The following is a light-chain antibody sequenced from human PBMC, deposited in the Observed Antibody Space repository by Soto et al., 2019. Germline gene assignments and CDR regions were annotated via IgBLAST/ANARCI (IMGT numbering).Light chain of an antibody. J-gene: IGLJ1*01. Sequence: QSALTQPASVSGSPGQSITISCTGTSSDVGIYNYVSWYQQHPDKAPQLMIYDVSNRPSGVPDRFSGSKSGNTASLTISGLQAEDEADYYCCSYAGTYTYVFGTGTKLTVL. V-gene: IGLV2-11*01. CDR2: DVS. CDR3: CSYAGTYTYV. CDR1: SSDVGIYNY.